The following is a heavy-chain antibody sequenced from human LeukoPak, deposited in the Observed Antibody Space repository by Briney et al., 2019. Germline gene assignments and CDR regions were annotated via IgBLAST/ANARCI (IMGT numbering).Heavy chain of an antibody. D-gene: IGHD1-26*01. J-gene: IGHJ6*03. V-gene: IGHV4-61*02. CDR3: ARDLWDDYYYYMDV. Sequence: SETLSLTCTVSGGSISSGSYYWSWIRQPAGKGLEWIGRIYTSGSTNYNPSLKSRVTISVDTSKNQFSLKLSSVTAADTAVYYCARDLWDDYYYYMDVWGKGTTVTVSS. CDR2: IYTSGST. CDR1: GGSISSGSYY.